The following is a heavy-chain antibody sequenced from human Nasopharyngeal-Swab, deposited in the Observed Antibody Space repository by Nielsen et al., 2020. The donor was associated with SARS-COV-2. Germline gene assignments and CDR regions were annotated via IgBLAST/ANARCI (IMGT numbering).Heavy chain of an antibody. CDR1: GYSFTSYW. D-gene: IGHD1-7*01. CDR3: ARRLELRYFYY. CDR2: IYPGDSDT. J-gene: IGHJ4*02. V-gene: IGHV5-51*01. Sequence: KVSCKGSGYSFTSYWIGWVRQMPGKGLEWMGIIYPGDSDTRYSPSFQGQVTISADKSISTAYLQWSSLKASYTAMYYCARRLELRYFYYWGQGTLVTVSS.